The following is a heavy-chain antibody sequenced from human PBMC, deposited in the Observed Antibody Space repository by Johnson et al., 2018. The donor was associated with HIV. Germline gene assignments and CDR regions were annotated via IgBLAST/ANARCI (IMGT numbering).Heavy chain of an antibody. Sequence: VQLVESGGGLVQPGGSLRLSCTASGFTFSNFWMSWVRQAPGGGLEWVADIKQDGSEKYYMDSVKGRFTISRDNAKKSLYLQMNSLRAEDTAGYYCAQLLQVQFFDGWGQGTMVTVSS. CDR1: GFTFSNFW. CDR3: AQLLQVQFFDG. CDR2: IKQDGSEK. D-gene: IGHD1-26*01. V-gene: IGHV3-7*05. J-gene: IGHJ3*01.